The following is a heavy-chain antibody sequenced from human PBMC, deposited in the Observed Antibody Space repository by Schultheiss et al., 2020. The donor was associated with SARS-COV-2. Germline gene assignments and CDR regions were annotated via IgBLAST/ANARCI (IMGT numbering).Heavy chain of an antibody. V-gene: IGHV1-3*01. CDR3: ARGGYSSSWYVGGYFDY. J-gene: IGHJ4*02. CDR1: GYTFTSYA. D-gene: IGHD6-13*01. Sequence: ASVKVSCKASGYTFTSYAMHWVRQAPGQRLEWMGWINAGNGNTKYSQKFQGRVTITRDTSASTAYMEVSSLRSEDTAVYYCARGGYSSSWYVGGYFDYWGQGTLVTVSS. CDR2: INAGNGNT.